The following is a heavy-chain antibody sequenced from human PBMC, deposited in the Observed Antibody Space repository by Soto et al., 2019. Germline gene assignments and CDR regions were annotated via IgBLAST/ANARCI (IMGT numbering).Heavy chain of an antibody. D-gene: IGHD2-15*01. CDR2: IKPDGSEQ. V-gene: IGHV3-7*01. CDR1: GFPFISDW. CDR3: ASGALFLST. Sequence: GGSLILSCAASGFPFISDWMTRVRQVPGKGLEWVAHIKPDGSEQYYVDSVKGRFTISRDNALNSLSLQLSSLRAEDTAVYYCASGALFLSTWSQGTLVAVS. J-gene: IGHJ5*02.